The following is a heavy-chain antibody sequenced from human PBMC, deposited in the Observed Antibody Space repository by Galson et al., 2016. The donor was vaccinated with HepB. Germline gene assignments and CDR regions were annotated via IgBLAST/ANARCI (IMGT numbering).Heavy chain of an antibody. CDR3: ARERYGGYCDS. CDR1: GGSMNTYF. Sequence: SETLSLTCTVSGGSMNTYFWSWIRQPPGKGLEWVGHIFYSGSTSYNPSLKSRVTISVDTSKNQFSLNLTSVTAADTAVYFYARERYGGYCDSWGQGTLVTVSS. CDR2: IFYSGST. V-gene: IGHV4-59*01. J-gene: IGHJ4*02. D-gene: IGHD4-17*01.